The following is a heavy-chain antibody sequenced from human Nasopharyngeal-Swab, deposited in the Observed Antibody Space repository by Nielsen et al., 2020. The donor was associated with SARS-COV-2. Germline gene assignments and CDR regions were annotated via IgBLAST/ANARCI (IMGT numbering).Heavy chain of an antibody. CDR1: GLTFSNYW. V-gene: IGHV3-74*01. D-gene: IGHD3-10*01. CDR2: TNSDGSST. CDR3: ARDSLDFYGSGSYPDY. J-gene: IGHJ4*02. Sequence: GESLKISCAGSGLTFSNYWMHWVRQAPGKGLVWVSRTNSDGSSTDYAAFVKGRFTISRDNAKNTLYLQMNSLRVEDTAMYYCARDSLDFYGSGSYPDYWGQGTLVTVSS.